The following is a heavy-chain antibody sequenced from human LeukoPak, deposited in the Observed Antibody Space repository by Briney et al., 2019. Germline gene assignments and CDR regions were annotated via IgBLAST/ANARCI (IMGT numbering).Heavy chain of an antibody. J-gene: IGHJ4*02. CDR3: ATRGSDFWSGFDY. CDR1: GNTLRELP. D-gene: IGHD3-3*01. CDR2: FDPENAEI. V-gene: IGHV1-24*01. Sequence: ASVTVSCKLSGNTLRELPIQWVRQAGGKGLEWMAGFDPENAEIVYAQKFQGRVTMNEDTSTNTAYMELTSLTSDDTALYYCATRGSDFWSGFDYWGQGTQVTVSS.